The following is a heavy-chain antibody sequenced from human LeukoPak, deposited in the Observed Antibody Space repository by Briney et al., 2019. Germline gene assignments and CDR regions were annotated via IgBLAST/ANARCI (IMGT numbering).Heavy chain of an antibody. V-gene: IGHV4-38-2*02. Sequence: SETLSLTRSVSGSSITSVSYWAWIRQAPEKGLEWIGSLSHSGATYYNPSLTSRLSTSVDTSNNRFSLTLRSVTAADTAVYCCARVGSSKSHYDYWGPGTLVTVSS. CDR1: GSSITSVSY. CDR3: ARVGSSKSHYDY. J-gene: IGHJ4*02. CDR2: LSHSGAT. D-gene: IGHD1-26*01.